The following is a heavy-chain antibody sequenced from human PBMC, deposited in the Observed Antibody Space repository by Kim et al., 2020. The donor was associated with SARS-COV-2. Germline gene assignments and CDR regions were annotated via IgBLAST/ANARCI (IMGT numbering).Heavy chain of an antibody. CDR2: K. D-gene: IGHD4-17*01. CDR3: ARERTTVGIDY. J-gene: IGHJ4*02. Sequence: KYYADSVKRRFTISRENSKNTLYLQMNSLRAEDTAVYYCARERTTVGIDYWGQGTLVTVSS. V-gene: IGHV3-30*01.